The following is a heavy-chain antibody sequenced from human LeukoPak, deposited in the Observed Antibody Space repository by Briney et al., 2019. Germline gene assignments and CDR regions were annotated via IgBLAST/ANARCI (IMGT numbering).Heavy chain of an antibody. D-gene: IGHD4-17*01. J-gene: IGHJ4*02. V-gene: IGHV4-31*11. CDR1: GGSISSGGYY. CDR3: ASMTTVTTTSLRQIDY. Sequence: PSETLSLTCAVSGGSISSGGYYWSWIRQHPGKGLEWIGYIYYSGSTYYNPSLKSRVTISVDTSKNQFSLKLSSVTTADTAVYYCASMTTVTTTSLRQIDYWGQGTLVTVSS. CDR2: IYYSGST.